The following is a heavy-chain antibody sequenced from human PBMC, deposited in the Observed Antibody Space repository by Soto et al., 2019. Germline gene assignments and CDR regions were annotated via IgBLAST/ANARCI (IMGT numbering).Heavy chain of an antibody. CDR2: INPSGGST. D-gene: IGHD3-22*01. V-gene: IGHV1-46*01. J-gene: IGHJ4*02. CDR3: ARSPYSSGYYYAIDY. Sequence: ASVKVSCKASGYTLIMYYIHWMRQAPGQGLEWMGIINPSGGSTTYAQKFQGRVTMTRDTSTSTVYMDLSSLRSEDTAVYYCARSPYSSGYYYAIDYWGLGTQVTVSS. CDR1: GYTLIMYY.